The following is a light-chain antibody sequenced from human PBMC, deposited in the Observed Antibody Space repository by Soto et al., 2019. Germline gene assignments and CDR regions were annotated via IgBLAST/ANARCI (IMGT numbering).Light chain of an antibody. CDR2: AAS. CDR1: QSISSW. J-gene: IGKJ1*01. Sequence: DIQMTQTPATLSASVGDRVTITCRASQSISSWFAWYQQKPGKAPKLLIYAASSWESGVPSRFSGSGSGTDFPPTISRLQPDDFATYYCQQYNSYSTFGQGTKVDI. CDR3: QQYNSYST. V-gene: IGKV1-5*01.